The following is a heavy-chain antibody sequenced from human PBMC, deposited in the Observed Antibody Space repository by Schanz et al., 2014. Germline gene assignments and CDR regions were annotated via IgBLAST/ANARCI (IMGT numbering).Heavy chain of an antibody. CDR2: ISDYNGKT. CDR1: GYTFTDYG. V-gene: IGHV1-18*01. CDR3: ARHRFGVFYYGLDV. Sequence: QVQVVQSGAEVKKPGASVKVSCKASGYTFTDYGVIWVRQAPGLGLEWMGWISDYNGKTNYAQKFQDRVIMSTDRSSSTAYLELRSLTSDDSAIYYCARHRFGVFYYGLDVWGQGTTSLVSS. J-gene: IGHJ6*02. D-gene: IGHD3-10*01.